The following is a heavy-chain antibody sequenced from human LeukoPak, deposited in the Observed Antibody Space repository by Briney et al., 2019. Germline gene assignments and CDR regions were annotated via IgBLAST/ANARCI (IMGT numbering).Heavy chain of an antibody. V-gene: IGHV3-33*01. CDR1: GFTFSSYG. D-gene: IGHD1-26*01. J-gene: IGHJ6*02. CDR3: ARSLGHVQYSGSPDYYYYYGMDV. Sequence: GRSLRLSCAASGFTFSSYGMHWVRQAPGKGLEWVAVIWYDGSNKYYADSVKGRFTISRDNSKNTLYLQMNSLRAEDTAVYYCARSLGHVQYSGSPDYYYYYGMDVWGQGTTVTVSS. CDR2: IWYDGSNK.